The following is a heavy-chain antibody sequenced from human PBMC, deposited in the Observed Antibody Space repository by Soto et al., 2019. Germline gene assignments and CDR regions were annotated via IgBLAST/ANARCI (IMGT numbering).Heavy chain of an antibody. CDR2: IRSKSNSYAT. Sequence: EVQLVESGGGLVQPGGSLKLSCAVSGFTFSGSAMHWVRQASGKGLEWVGRIRSKSNSYATAYAASVKGRFTISRDDSKNTAYLQMNSLKTEDTAVYYCTRGYGDCVRDYWGQGNLVTVSS. CDR3: TRGYGDCVRDY. D-gene: IGHD4-17*01. J-gene: IGHJ4*02. V-gene: IGHV3-73*01. CDR1: GFTFSGSA.